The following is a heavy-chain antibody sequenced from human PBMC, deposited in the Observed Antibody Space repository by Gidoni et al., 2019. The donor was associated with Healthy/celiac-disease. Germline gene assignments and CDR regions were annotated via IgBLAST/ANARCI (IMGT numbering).Heavy chain of an antibody. J-gene: IGHJ4*02. Sequence: QVQLVQSGAEVKKPGASVKVSCKVSGYTLTELSMHWVRQAPGKGLEWMGGFDPEDGETIYAQKFQDRVTMTEDTSTHTAYMELSSLRSEDTAVYYCATLVGATSFDYWGQGTLVTVSS. CDR3: ATLVGATSFDY. CDR1: GYTLTELS. V-gene: IGHV1-24*01. D-gene: IGHD1-26*01. CDR2: FDPEDGET.